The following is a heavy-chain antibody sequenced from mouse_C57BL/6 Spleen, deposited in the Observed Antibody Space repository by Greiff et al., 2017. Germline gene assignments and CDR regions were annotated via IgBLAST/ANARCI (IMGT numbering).Heavy chain of an antibody. CDR1: GYTFTSYW. J-gene: IGHJ4*01. V-gene: IGHV1-64*01. D-gene: IGHD1-1*01. Sequence: QVQLQQPGAELVKPGASVKLSCKASGYTFTSYWMHWVKQRPGQGLEWIGMIHPNSGSTNYNEKFKSKATLTVDKSSSTAYMQLSSLTSEDSAVYYCAIVGVGVHYYAMDYWGQGTSVTVSS. CDR3: AIVGVGVHYYAMDY. CDR2: IHPNSGST.